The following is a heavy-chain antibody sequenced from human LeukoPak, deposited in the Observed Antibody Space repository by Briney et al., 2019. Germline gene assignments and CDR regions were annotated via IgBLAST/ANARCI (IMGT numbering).Heavy chain of an antibody. CDR3: ASHGGTTVTATFYNYFDY. V-gene: IGHV3-23*01. CDR1: GFTFSSYA. D-gene: IGHD4-11*01. CDR2: ISGSGGST. J-gene: IGHJ4*02. Sequence: GGSLRLSCAASGFTFSSYAMSWVRQAPGKGLEWVSAISGSGGSTYYADSVKGRLTISRDNSKNTLYLQMNSLRAEDTAVYYCASHGGTTVTATFYNYFDYWGQGTLVTVSS.